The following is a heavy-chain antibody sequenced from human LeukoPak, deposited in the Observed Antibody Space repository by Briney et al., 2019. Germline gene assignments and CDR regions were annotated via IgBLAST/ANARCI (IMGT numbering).Heavy chain of an antibody. D-gene: IGHD6-6*01. CDR3: ARGASVAAVARYFQH. CDR1: GGSFSGYY. Sequence: SETLSLACAVYGGSFSGYYWSWIRQPPGKGLEWIGEINHSGSTNYNPSLKSRVTISVDTSKNQFSLKLSSVTAADTAVYYCARGASVAAVARYFQHWGQGTLVTVSS. V-gene: IGHV4-34*01. J-gene: IGHJ1*01. CDR2: INHSGST.